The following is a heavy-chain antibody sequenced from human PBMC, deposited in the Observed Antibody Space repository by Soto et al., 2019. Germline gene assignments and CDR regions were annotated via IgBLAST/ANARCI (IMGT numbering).Heavy chain of an antibody. CDR2: ISGGGTTT. CDR1: GFSFSSFS. Sequence: EVHLVESGGDLVQPGGSLRLSCAASGFSFSSFSRNWVRQAPGKGLEWVSYISGGGTTTYYADSVKGRFTISRDDAKNSLHLQMNSLQAEDTAVYYCARLGDYGSGSYWGQGTLVTVSS. V-gene: IGHV3-48*04. J-gene: IGHJ4*02. D-gene: IGHD3-10*01. CDR3: ARLGDYGSGSY.